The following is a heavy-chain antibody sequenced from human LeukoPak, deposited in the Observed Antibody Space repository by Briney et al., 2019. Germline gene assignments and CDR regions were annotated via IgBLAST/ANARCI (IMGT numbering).Heavy chain of an antibody. D-gene: IGHD3-16*01. V-gene: IGHV3-48*01. Sequence: PGGSLRLSCAASGFTFSSYSMNWVRQAPGKGLEWVSYISSSSSTIYYADSVKGRFTISRDNAKNSLYLQMNSLRAEDTAVYYSARDLSYGGVGGGRVYCGQGTLGTVSS. CDR2: ISSSSSTI. CDR3: ARDLSYGGVGGGRVY. CDR1: GFTFSSYS. J-gene: IGHJ4*02.